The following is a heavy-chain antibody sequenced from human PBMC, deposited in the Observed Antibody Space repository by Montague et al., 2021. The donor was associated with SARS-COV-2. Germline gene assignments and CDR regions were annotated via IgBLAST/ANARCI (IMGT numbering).Heavy chain of an antibody. Sequence: SLRLSCAASGFTFSSYAMSWVRQAPGKGLEWVSAITGSGCGTYYAGSAKGRFTISKDNSKNMLYLQMNSLRAEDTAVYYCAKDQVYSGSYFADWGQGTLVTVSS. CDR1: GFTFSSYA. V-gene: IGHV3-23*01. CDR2: ITGSGCGT. D-gene: IGHD1-26*01. CDR3: AKDQVYSGSYFAD. J-gene: IGHJ4*02.